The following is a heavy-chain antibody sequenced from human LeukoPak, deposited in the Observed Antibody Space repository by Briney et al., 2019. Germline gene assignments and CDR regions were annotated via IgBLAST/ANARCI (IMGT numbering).Heavy chain of an antibody. CDR3: ARGRYCTNGVCQYFDY. D-gene: IGHD2-8*01. CDR1: GGSISSYY. Sequence: SETLSLTCTVSGGSISSYYWRWIRQPPGKGLEWIGYIYYSGGTNYNPSLKSRVTISVDTSENQFSLKLSSVTAADTAVYYCARGRYCTNGVCQYFDYWGQGTLVTVSS. J-gene: IGHJ4*02. V-gene: IGHV4-59*01. CDR2: IYYSGGT.